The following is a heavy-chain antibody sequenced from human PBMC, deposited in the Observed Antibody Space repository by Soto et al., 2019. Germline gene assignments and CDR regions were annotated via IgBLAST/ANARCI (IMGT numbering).Heavy chain of an antibody. CDR2: INAGNGNT. D-gene: IGHD6-19*01. Sequence: ASVKVSCKASGYTFTSYAMHWVRQAPGQRLEWMGWINAGNGNTKYSQNFQGRVTINQDTSTSTAYMELSSLTSEDTAVYYCAKEKGGSGSRLPEPWGQGTLVTVSS. V-gene: IGHV1-3*01. J-gene: IGHJ5*02. CDR3: AKEKGGSGSRLPEP. CDR1: GYTFTSYA.